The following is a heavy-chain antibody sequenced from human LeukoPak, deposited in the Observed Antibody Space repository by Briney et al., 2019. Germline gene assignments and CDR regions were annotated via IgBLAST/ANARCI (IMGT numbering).Heavy chain of an antibody. CDR2: IRSKVYGGAT. CDR3: ASAWMHLNLRPDN. Sequence: GGSLRLSCTTSGFTFGDYTMSWFRQAPGKGLEWVGLIRSKVYGGATEYAASVKGRFTASRDDSKGVAYLQMNSLKTEDTAVYYCASAWMHLNLRPDNWGQGTLVTVSS. CDR1: GFTFGDYT. D-gene: IGHD5-18*01. V-gene: IGHV3-49*03. J-gene: IGHJ4*02.